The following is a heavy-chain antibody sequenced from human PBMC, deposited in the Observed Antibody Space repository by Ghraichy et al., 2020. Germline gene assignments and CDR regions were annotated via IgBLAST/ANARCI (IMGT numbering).Heavy chain of an antibody. CDR1: GGTFSSYA. J-gene: IGHJ6*02. D-gene: IGHD6-13*01. CDR3: ARLDIAAAGTLYYYGMDV. CDR2: IIPIFGTA. Sequence: SVKVSCKASGGTFSSYAISWVRQAPGQGLEWMGGIIPIFGTANYAQKFQGRVTITADESTSTAYMELSSLRSEDTAVYYCARLDIAAAGTLYYYGMDVWGQGTTVTVSS. V-gene: IGHV1-69*13.